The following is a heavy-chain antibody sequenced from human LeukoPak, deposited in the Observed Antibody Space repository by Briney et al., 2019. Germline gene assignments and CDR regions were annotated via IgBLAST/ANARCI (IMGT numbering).Heavy chain of an antibody. Sequence: GESLKISCQGSGDNFNMFWIGWVRQMPGKDPEWMGIIYPGDSDTRYSPSFQGQISISADKSIATAYLQWNSLTASDSAIYYCARLMAEGTFDYWGQGTLVTVSS. J-gene: IGHJ4*02. V-gene: IGHV5-51*01. CDR1: GDNFNMFW. D-gene: IGHD1-1*01. CDR3: ARLMAEGTFDY. CDR2: IYPGDSDT.